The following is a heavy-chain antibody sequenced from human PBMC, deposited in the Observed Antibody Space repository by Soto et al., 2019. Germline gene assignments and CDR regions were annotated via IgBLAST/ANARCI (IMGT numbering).Heavy chain of an antibody. V-gene: IGHV3-30*03. D-gene: IGHD2-2*01. J-gene: IGHJ6*02. CDR2: LSYDGSNK. Sequence: QVQLVESGGGVVQPGRSPRLSCAASGFTFSTYAMHWVRQAPGKGLEWVAVLSYDGSNKYYADSVKGRFTISRDNSKKTLYLQMNSLRAEDTAVYYCARVVPAAMYYYYGMDVWGQGTTVTVSS. CDR3: ARVVPAAMYYYYGMDV. CDR1: GFTFSTYA.